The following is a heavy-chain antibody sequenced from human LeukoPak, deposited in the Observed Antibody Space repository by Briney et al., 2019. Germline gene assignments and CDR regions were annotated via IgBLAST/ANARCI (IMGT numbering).Heavy chain of an antibody. CDR3: ARRSATGTNYFDY. D-gene: IGHD6-13*01. CDR2: ISGGSSTI. CDR1: GFTFSSYN. V-gene: IGHV3-48*02. Sequence: PGGALRPSCAASGFTFSSYNMNWGRQDPGKGLGWSTYISGGSSTIYYADSAKGRFIISRDNDKNSLYLQMNSRRDEDTAVYYCARRSATGTNYFDYWGQGTLVTVSS. J-gene: IGHJ4*02.